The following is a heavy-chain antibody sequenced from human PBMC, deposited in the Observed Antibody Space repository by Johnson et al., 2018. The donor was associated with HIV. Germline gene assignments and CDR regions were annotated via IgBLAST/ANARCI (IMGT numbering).Heavy chain of an antibody. CDR1: GFTFDNYG. J-gene: IGHJ3*02. Sequence: QVQLVESGGTVVRPGGSLRLSCAASGFTFDNYGMSWVRQAPGKGLEWVAFIRYDGSNKYYADSVEGRFTISRDNSKNTLYLQMNSLRSEDTSVYYCAKDQWSSSWTNDAFDIWGQGTMVTVSS. CDR2: IRYDGSNK. V-gene: IGHV3-30*02. D-gene: IGHD6-13*01. CDR3: AKDQWSSSWTNDAFDI.